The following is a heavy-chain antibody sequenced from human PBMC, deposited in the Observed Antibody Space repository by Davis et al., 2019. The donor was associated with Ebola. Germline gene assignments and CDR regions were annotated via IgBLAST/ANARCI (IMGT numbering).Heavy chain of an antibody. J-gene: IGHJ3*02. D-gene: IGHD6-6*01. CDR2: ISAYNGNT. Sequence: SVKVSCKVSGYTLTELSMHWVRQAPGKGLEWMGWISAYNGNTNYAQKLQGRVTMTTDTSTSTAYMELRSLRSDDTAVYYCARVRGSSSSRVAFDIWGQGTMVTVSS. CDR3: ARVRGSSSSRVAFDI. CDR1: GYTLTELS. V-gene: IGHV1-18*01.